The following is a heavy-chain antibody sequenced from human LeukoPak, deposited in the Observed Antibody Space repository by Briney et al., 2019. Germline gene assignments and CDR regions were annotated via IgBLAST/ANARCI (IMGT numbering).Heavy chain of an antibody. CDR2: FDPEDGET. J-gene: IGHJ4*02. CDR3: ATDSQGRPPYFDY. D-gene: IGHD6-6*01. V-gene: IGHV1-24*01. Sequence: DSVKVSCKVSGYTLTELSMHWVRQAPGKGLEWMGGFDPEDGETIYAQKFQGRVTMTEDTSTDTAYMELSSLRSEDTAVYYCATDSQGRPPYFDYWGQGTLVTVSS. CDR1: GYTLTELS.